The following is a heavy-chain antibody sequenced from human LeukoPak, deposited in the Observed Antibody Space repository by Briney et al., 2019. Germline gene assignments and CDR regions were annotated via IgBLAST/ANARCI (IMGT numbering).Heavy chain of an antibody. D-gene: IGHD3-10*01. CDR1: GGSISSYY. J-gene: IGHJ4*02. V-gene: IGHV4-59*01. CDR3: AREMALWFGESGFDY. CDR2: IYYSGST. Sequence: PSETLSLTCTVSGGSISSYYWSWIRQPPGKGLEWIGYIYYSGSTNYNPSLKSRVTISVDTSKNQFSLKLSSVTAADTAVYYCAREMALWFGESGFDYWGQGTLVTVSS.